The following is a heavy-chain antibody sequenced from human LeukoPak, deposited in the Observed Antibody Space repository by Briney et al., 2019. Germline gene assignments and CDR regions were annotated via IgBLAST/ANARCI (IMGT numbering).Heavy chain of an antibody. V-gene: IGHV1-18*01. CDR2: ISAQHGQT. D-gene: IGHD2-8*01. J-gene: IGHJ4*02. CDR3: AGSLGYCTSNVCYLKY. CDR1: GYSENFYG. Sequence: GASVKVSCKTSGYSENFYGITWVRQVAGQGLEWMGWISAQHGQTEYAPNSQDRVAMTTDTHTNTACMELRSLRSDDTAVYYCAGSLGYCTSNVCYLKYWGQGTLVTVSS.